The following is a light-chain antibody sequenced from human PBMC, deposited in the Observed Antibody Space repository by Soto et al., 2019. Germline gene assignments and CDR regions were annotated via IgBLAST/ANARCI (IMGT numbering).Light chain of an antibody. V-gene: IGKV3-11*01. Sequence: EIVLTQSPATLSLSPGERATLSCRASQSVGRYLTWYQQKPGQPPRLLIYDASKRATGIPARVSGSGSGTDFPLTISSLVPEDFAVCYCQQRSNWPLPFGGGTKVEIK. CDR3: QQRSNWPLP. CDR1: QSVGRY. CDR2: DAS. J-gene: IGKJ4*01.